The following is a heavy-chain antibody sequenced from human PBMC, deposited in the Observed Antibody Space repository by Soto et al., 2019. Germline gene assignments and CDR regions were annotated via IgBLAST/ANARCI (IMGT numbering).Heavy chain of an antibody. J-gene: IGHJ4*02. CDR3: ATGFLAYCGGDCYSPRYDY. V-gene: IGHV1-24*01. CDR1: GYTLTELS. CDR2: FDPEDGET. Sequence: ASVKVSCKVSGYTLTELSMHWVRQAPGKGLEWMGGFDPEDGETIYAQKFQGRVTMTEDTSTDTAYMELSSLRSEDTAVYYCATGFLAYCGGDCYSPRYDYWGQGTLVTGSS. D-gene: IGHD2-21*02.